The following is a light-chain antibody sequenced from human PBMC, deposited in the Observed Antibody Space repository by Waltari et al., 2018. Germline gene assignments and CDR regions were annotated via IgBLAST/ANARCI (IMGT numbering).Light chain of an antibody. V-gene: IGLV2-14*03. CDR3: SSRRSGSTLV. CDR1: SSDVGAYNY. Sequence: QSALTQPASVSGPPGQSITGSCTGTSSDVGAYNYVFWYQQHPGKAPQPIIYDVVKRPSGVSDRFSCSKSGNTASLTISGLQAEDEADYYCSSRRSGSTLVFGGGTKVTVL. J-gene: IGLJ3*02. CDR2: DVV.